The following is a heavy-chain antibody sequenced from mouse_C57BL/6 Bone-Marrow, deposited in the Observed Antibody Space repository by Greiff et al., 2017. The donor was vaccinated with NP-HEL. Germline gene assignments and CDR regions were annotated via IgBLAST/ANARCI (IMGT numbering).Heavy chain of an antibody. CDR2: IYPGNSDT. CDR1: GYTFTSYW. J-gene: IGHJ3*01. Sequence: VQLQQSGTVLARPGASVKMSCKTSGYTFTSYWMHWVKQRPGQGLEWIGAIYPGNSDTSYNQKFKGKAKLTAVTSASTAYMELSSLTNEDSAVYYCTRAKYYGSSYVLFAYWGQGTLVTVSA. CDR3: TRAKYYGSSYVLFAY. D-gene: IGHD1-1*01. V-gene: IGHV1-5*01.